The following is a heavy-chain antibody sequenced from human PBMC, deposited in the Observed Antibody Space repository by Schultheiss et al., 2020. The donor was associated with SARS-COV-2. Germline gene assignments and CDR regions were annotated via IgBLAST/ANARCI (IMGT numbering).Heavy chain of an antibody. CDR1: GGSISSYY. Sequence: SQTLSLTCTVSGGSISSYYWSWIRQPPGKGLEWIGYIYYSGSTNYNPSLKSRVTISVDTSKNQFSLKLSSVTAADTAVYYCARGYYGSGTHFRWFDPWGQGTLVTVSS. D-gene: IGHD3-10*01. CDR3: ARGYYGSGTHFRWFDP. CDR2: IYYSGST. J-gene: IGHJ5*02. V-gene: IGHV4-59*01.